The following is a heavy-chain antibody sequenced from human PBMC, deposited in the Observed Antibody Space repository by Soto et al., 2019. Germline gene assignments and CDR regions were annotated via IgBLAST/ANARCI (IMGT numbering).Heavy chain of an antibody. CDR3: ARGPTCIEGYCSSGSWHDY. V-gene: IGHV3-48*01. Sequence: EVQLVESGGDLVQPGESLRVSCAASGFTFSNYDMNWVRQAPGKGLEWVSYIRSSSGTIYYADSVKGRFTSSRDNAKNSLYLQMSSLRAEATAVYYCARGPTCIEGYCSSGSWHDYWGQGTMVTVSS. CDR1: GFTFSNYD. J-gene: IGHJ4*02. D-gene: IGHD2-15*01. CDR2: IRSSSGTI.